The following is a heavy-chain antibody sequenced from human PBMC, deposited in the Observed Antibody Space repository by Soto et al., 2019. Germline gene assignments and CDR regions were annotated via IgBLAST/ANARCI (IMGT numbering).Heavy chain of an antibody. Sequence: EVQLVESGGGLVKPGGSLRLSCAASGFTFSNAWMSWVRQAPGKGLEWVGRIKSKTDGGTTDYAAPVKGRFTISRDDSKNTLYRQMNSLKTEDTAVYYCTTDHEADGMDVWGQGTTVTVSS. J-gene: IGHJ6*02. D-gene: IGHD6-19*01. CDR2: IKSKTDGGTT. V-gene: IGHV3-15*01. CDR1: GFTFSNAW. CDR3: TTDHEADGMDV.